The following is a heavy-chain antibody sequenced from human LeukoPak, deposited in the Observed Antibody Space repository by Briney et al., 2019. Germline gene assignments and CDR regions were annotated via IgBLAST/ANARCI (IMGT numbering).Heavy chain of an antibody. Sequence: PGGSLRLSCAASGFTFSSYSMNWVRQAPGKGLEWVSSISRSSSYIYYADSVKGRFTISRDNAKNSLYLQMNSLRAEDTAVYYCARDLPTGSDFFDYWGQGTLVTVSS. CDR1: GFTFSSYS. CDR3: ARDLPTGSDFFDY. J-gene: IGHJ4*02. D-gene: IGHD6-6*01. V-gene: IGHV3-21*01. CDR2: ISRSSSYI.